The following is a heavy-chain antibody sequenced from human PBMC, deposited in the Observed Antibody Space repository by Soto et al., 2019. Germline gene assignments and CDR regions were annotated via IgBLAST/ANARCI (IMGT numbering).Heavy chain of an antibody. CDR1: GYTFTGYY. V-gene: IGHV1-2*02. J-gene: IGHJ6*03. CDR3: ARGIGVGGVIENYYYMDV. D-gene: IGHD3-16*02. Sequence: ASVKVSCKASGYTFTGYYMHWVRQAPGQGLEWMGWINPNSGGTNYAQKFQGRVTMTRDTSTSTAYMDLSSLRSEDTAVYYCARGIGVGGVIENYYYMDVWGKGTTVTVSS. CDR2: INPNSGGT.